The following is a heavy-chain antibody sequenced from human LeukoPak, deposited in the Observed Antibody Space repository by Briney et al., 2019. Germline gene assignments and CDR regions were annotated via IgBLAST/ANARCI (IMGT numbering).Heavy chain of an antibody. CDR3: ARGRSRNLMGASHFDY. V-gene: IGHV1-69*04. J-gene: IGHJ4*02. CDR2: IIPILGIA. Sequence: ASVKVSCKASGGTFSSYAISWVRQAPGQGLEWMGRIIPILGIANYAQKFQGRVTITADKSTSTAYMELSSLRSEDTAVYYCARGRSRNLMGASHFDYWGQGTLVTVSS. CDR1: GGTFSSYA. D-gene: IGHD1-26*01.